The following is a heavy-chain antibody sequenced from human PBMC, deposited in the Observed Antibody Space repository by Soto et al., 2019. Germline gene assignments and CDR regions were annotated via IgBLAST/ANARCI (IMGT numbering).Heavy chain of an antibody. D-gene: IGHD3-22*01. CDR3: ARLASELDSSGYPPRYYFDY. CDR1: GGSISSGDYY. V-gene: IGHV4-30-4*01. J-gene: IGHJ4*02. Sequence: SETLSLTCTVSGGSISSGDYYWSWIRQPPGKGLEWIGYIYYSGSTYYNPSLKSRVTISVDTSKNQFSLKLSSVTAADTAVYYCARLASELDSSGYPPRYYFDYWGQGTLVTVSS. CDR2: IYYSGST.